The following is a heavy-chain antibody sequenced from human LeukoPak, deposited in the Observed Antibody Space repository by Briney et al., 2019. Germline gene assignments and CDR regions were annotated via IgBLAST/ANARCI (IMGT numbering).Heavy chain of an antibody. CDR2: IRYDGSKK. J-gene: IGHJ4*02. CDR1: GFTISSYG. Sequence: AESLRLSCAASGFTISSYGMHWVRQAPGKGLGWVAFIRYDGSKKNYANSVKDRFTISTDNSKNTLYLQMNSLRAEDTAVYYCAKDAAAGVIDYWGQGTLVTVSS. CDR3: AKDAAAGVIDY. V-gene: IGHV3-30*02. D-gene: IGHD6-13*01.